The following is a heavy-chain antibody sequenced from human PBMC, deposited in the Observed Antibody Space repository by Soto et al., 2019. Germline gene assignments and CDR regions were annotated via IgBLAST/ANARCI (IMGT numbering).Heavy chain of an antibody. CDR1: GGSFSGYY. V-gene: IGHV4-34*01. CDR2: INHSGST. Sequence: SETLSLTCAVYGGSFSGYYWSWIRQPPGKGLEWNGEINHSGSTNYNPSLKSRVTISVDTSKNQFSLKLSSVTAADTAVYYCARGEQRTTAAFDIWGQGTMVTVSS. J-gene: IGHJ3*02. D-gene: IGHD1-1*01. CDR3: ARGEQRTTAAFDI.